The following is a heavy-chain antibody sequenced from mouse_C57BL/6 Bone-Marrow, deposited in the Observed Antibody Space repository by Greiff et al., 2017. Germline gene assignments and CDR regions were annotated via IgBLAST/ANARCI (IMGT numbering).Heavy chain of an antibody. CDR2: IYPGDGDT. CDR3: AKGYFDV. J-gene: IGHJ1*03. V-gene: IGHV1-82*01. CDR1: GYAFSSSW. Sequence: QVQLKQSGPELVKPGASVKISCKASGYAFSSSWMNWVKQRPGKGLEWIGRIYPGDGDTNYNGKFKGKATLTADKSSSTAYMQLSSLTSGDSAVYFCAKGYFDVWGTGTTVTVSS.